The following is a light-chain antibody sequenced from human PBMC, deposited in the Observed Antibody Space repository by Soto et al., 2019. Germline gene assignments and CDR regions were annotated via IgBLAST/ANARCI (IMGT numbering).Light chain of an antibody. CDR1: QDIRTE. V-gene: IGKV1-6*01. Sequence: AVPMTQSPSSLSASVGDRVTITCRASQDIRTELGWYQQKPGKAPNLLIYATSSLQSGVPSRFRGSGSGTDFTLTISSLQPEDFATYYCLQDYNYPRTFGQGTKVEIK. CDR2: ATS. J-gene: IGKJ1*01. CDR3: LQDYNYPRT.